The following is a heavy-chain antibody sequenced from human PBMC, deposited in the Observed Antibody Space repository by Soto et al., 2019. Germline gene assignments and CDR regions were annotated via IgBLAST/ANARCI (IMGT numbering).Heavy chain of an antibody. CDR2: IYWDDDK. CDR1: GFSLSTSGVG. V-gene: IGHV2-5*02. J-gene: IGHJ4*02. Sequence: QITLKESGPPRVKPTQTLTLTCNFSGFSLSTSGVGVGWLRQPPGKALEWLAVIYWDDDKRYSPSLKNRLTIRKDTSKNQVVLTMTSMDPADTATYFCAHRGYMSGNWDQGYLDYWGPGILIAVSS. D-gene: IGHD7-27*01. CDR3: AHRGYMSGNWDQGYLDY.